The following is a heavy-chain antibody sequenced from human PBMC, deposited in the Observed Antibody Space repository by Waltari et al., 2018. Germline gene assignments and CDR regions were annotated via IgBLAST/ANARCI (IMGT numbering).Heavy chain of an antibody. CDR1: SYSIRSGYF. V-gene: IGHV4-38-2*02. J-gene: IGHJ5*02. Sequence: QVQLQESGPGLARPSETLSLTCVVSSYSIRSGYFWGWIRQPPGKGLEWTGSISHSGKTYYNPSLQSRLSLSVDTSKNQFALKVTSVTAADTAIYYCVRDLGGSGNSWFDAWGQGTLVTVSS. D-gene: IGHD3-10*01. CDR3: VRDLGGSGNSWFDA. CDR2: ISHSGKT.